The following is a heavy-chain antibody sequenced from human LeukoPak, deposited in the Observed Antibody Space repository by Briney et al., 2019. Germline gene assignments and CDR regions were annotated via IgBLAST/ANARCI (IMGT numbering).Heavy chain of an antibody. CDR1: GFTFSSYW. V-gene: IGHV3-74*01. D-gene: IGHD1-26*01. CDR2: INSGGSST. CDR3: ARSSGSYYLLN. Sequence: GGSLRLSCAASGFTFSSYWMHWVRQAPGKGLVWVSRINSGGSSTSYADSVKGRFTISRDNAKNTLYLQMNSLRAEDTAVYYCARSSGSYYLLNWGQGTLVTVSS. J-gene: IGHJ4*02.